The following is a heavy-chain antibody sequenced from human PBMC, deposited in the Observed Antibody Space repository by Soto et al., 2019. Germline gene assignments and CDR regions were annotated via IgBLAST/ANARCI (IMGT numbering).Heavy chain of an antibody. Sequence: ASVKVSCKASGYTFTSYYMHWVRQAPGQGLEWMGWINPNSGGTNYAQKFQGWVTMTRDTSISTAYMELSRLRSDDTAVYYCATSSRFTMVRGVGPEAPPSDAFDIWGQGTMVTVSS. CDR3: ATSSRFTMVRGVGPEAPPSDAFDI. V-gene: IGHV1-2*04. CDR2: INPNSGGT. D-gene: IGHD3-10*01. CDR1: GYTFTSYY. J-gene: IGHJ3*02.